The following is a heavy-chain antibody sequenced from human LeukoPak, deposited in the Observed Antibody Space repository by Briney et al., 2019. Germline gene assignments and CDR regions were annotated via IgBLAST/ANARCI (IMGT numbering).Heavy chain of an antibody. V-gene: IGHV4-4*07. Sequence: SETLSLTCAVFGYSISSGYYWGWIRQPAGKGLEWIGRIYTSGSTNYNPSLKSRVTMSVDTSKNQFSLKLSSVTAADTAVYYCARDKNPHHYYDSSGYPDNWFDPWGQGTLVTVSS. D-gene: IGHD3-22*01. CDR3: ARDKNPHHYYDSSGYPDNWFDP. CDR1: GYSISSGYY. J-gene: IGHJ5*02. CDR2: IYTSGST.